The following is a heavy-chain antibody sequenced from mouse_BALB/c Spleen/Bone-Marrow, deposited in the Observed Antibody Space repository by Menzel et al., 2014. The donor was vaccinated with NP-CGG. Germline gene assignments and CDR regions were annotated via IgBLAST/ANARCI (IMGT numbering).Heavy chain of an antibody. CDR2: IYPSTGYT. V-gene: IGHV1-7*01. Sequence: VQLQQSGAELAKPGASVKMSCKASGYTFTSYWMHWVKQRPGQGLEWIGYIYPSTGYTEHNQKFKDKAIMTADKSSSAAYMQLSSLTSEDCAVYYCARDDYAYWGQGTLVTVSA. CDR1: GYTFTSYW. CDR3: ARDDYAY. J-gene: IGHJ3*01. D-gene: IGHD2-4*01.